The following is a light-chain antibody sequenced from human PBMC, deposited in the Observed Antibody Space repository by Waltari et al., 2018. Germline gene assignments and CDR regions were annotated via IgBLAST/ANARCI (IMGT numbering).Light chain of an antibody. CDR3: CSYAGSYTWV. CDR2: DDN. J-gene: IGLJ3*02. V-gene: IGLV2-23*01. Sequence: QSALTQPASVSGSPGQSITISCTGTSSDVGNYNLVSLYQQCPDKAPKVMIYDDNRRPSGVSDRFSGSKSGNTASLTISGVQAEDEADYYCCSYAGSYTWVFGGGTKLTVL. CDR1: SSDVGNYNL.